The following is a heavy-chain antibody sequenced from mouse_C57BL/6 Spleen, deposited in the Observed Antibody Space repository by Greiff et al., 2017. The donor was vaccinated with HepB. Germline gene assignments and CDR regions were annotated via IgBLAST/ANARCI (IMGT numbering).Heavy chain of an antibody. D-gene: IGHD2-3*01. CDR3: VRPSYDGYLYWYFDV. Sequence: EVKVVESGGGLVQPKGSLKLSCAASGFSFNTYAMNWVRQAPGKGLEWVARIRSKSNNYATYYADSVKDRFTISRDDSESMLYLQMNNLKTEDTAMYYCVRPSYDGYLYWYFDVWGTGTTVTVSS. V-gene: IGHV10-1*01. CDR2: IRSKSNNYAT. J-gene: IGHJ1*03. CDR1: GFSFNTYA.